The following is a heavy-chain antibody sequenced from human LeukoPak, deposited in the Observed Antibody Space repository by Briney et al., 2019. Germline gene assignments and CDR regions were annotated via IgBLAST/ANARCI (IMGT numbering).Heavy chain of an antibody. V-gene: IGHV4-59*01. CDR3: ARGEENYYDTSGYYYRLTYYYYMDV. J-gene: IGHJ6*03. Sequence: SETLSLTCTVSGGSISGYYWSWMRQPPGKGLEWIGHIYYSGSTNYNPSLKSRATISADTSKNQFSLKLSSVTAADTAVYYCARGEENYYDTSGYYYRLTYYYYMDVRGKGTTVTVSS. D-gene: IGHD3-22*01. CDR2: IYYSGST. CDR1: GGSISGYY.